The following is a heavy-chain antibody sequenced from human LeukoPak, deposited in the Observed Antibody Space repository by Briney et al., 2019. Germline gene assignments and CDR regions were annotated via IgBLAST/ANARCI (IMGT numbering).Heavy chain of an antibody. V-gene: IGHV4-34*01. CDR2: INHSGST. J-gene: IGHJ4*02. CDR1: GGSFSGYY. Sequence: PSETLSLTCAVYGGSFSGYYWSWIRQPPGKGLEWIGEINHSGSTYYNPSLKSRVTISVDTSKNQFSLKLSSVTAADTAVYYCARLFNRMTTVTFDYWGQGTLVTVSS. D-gene: IGHD4-17*01. CDR3: ARLFNRMTTVTFDY.